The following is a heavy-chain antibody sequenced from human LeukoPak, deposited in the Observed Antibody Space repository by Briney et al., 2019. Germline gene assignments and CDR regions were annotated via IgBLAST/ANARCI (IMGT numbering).Heavy chain of an antibody. V-gene: IGHV4-59*12. J-gene: IGHJ6*03. CDR2: IYYSGST. CDR3: ARVEEGYGSGRRENYYYYYMDV. D-gene: IGHD3-10*01. Sequence: PSETLSLTCTVSGGSISSYYWSWIRQPPGKGLEWIGYIYYSGSTNYNPSLKSRVTISEDTSKNQFSLKLSSVTAADTAVYYCARVEEGYGSGRRENYYYYYMDVWGKGTTVTVSS. CDR1: GGSISSYY.